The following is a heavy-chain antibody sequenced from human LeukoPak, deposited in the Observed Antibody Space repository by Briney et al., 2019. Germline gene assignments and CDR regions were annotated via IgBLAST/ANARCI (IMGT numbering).Heavy chain of an antibody. V-gene: IGHV1-46*01. CDR3: ARDATFITGTTNYYYGMDV. D-gene: IGHD1-7*01. Sequence: GASVKVSCMASGYTFTIYYMHWVRQAPGQGLEWMGLINPSGGGTRYAQKFQGRVTMTRDTSTSTVYMELSSLRSEDTAVYYCARDATFITGTTNYYYGMDVWGQGTTVTVSS. CDR1: GYTFTIYY. CDR2: INPSGGGT. J-gene: IGHJ6*02.